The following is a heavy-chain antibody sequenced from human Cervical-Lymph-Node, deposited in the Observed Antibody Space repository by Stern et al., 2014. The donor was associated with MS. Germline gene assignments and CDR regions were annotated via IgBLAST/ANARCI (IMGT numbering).Heavy chain of an antibody. CDR3: ARSITVTPLEY. J-gene: IGHJ4*02. CDR1: GYIFTAYY. Sequence: VQLVESGAEVKKPGASVKVSCKVSGYIFTAYYIHWVRQAPGKGLAWMGRLNPSSGATSLAQTFQGRVTMPRDTSISTAYMELTRLTSDDTAVYYCARSITVTPLEYWGQGTLVAVSS. CDR2: LNPSSGAT. V-gene: IGHV1-2*06. D-gene: IGHD4-17*01.